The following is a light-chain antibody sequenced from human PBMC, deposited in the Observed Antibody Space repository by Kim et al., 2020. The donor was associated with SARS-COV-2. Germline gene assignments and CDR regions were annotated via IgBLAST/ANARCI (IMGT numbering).Light chain of an antibody. CDR3: SAWDSSLHTWM. J-gene: IGLJ3*02. CDR2: RDL. Sequence: PTAPLTCPGHSNDVGSLGVAWLQLHQGLPPKLLSYRDLNRPSGISERFSASSSGNTASLTIAGLQPEDEADYYCSAWDSSLHTWMFGGGTQLTFL. V-gene: IGLV10-54*04. CDR1: SNDVGSLG.